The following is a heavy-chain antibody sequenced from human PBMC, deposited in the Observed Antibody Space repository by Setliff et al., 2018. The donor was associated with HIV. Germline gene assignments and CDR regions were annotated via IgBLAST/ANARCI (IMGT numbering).Heavy chain of an antibody. CDR3: ASRGAGSNSGFDY. J-gene: IGHJ4*02. D-gene: IGHD2-2*01. Sequence: SETLSLTCTVSGGSISSYYWSWIRQPPGKGLEWIGYIHYSGSSNYNPSLKSRVSISVDTSKNQFSLKLSSVTAADTAVYYCASRGAGSNSGFDYWGRGTLVTVSS. CDR1: GGSISSYY. CDR2: IHYSGSS. V-gene: IGHV4-59*01.